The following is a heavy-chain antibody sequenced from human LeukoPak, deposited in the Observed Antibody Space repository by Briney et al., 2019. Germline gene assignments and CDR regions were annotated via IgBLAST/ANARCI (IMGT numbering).Heavy chain of an antibody. J-gene: IGHJ4*02. CDR1: GGSFSGYY. Sequence: PSETLSLTCAVYGGSFSGYYWSWIRQPPGKGLEWIGEINHSGSTNYNPSLKSRVTISVDTSKNQFSLKLSSVTAADTAVYYCARHATVDTAMVLDYWGQGTLVTVSS. CDR2: INHSGST. D-gene: IGHD5-18*01. CDR3: ARHATVDTAMVLDY. V-gene: IGHV4-34*01.